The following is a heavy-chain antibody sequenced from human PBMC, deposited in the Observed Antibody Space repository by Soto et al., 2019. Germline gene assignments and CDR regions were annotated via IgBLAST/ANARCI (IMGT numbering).Heavy chain of an antibody. Sequence: GGSLRLSCAASGFTFSSYAMSWVRQAPGKGLEWVSAISGSGGSTYYADSVKGRFTIPRDNSKNTLYLQMNSLRAEDTAVYYCAKDDYYDSSGPYAFDIWGQGTMVTVSS. CDR3: AKDDYYDSSGPYAFDI. J-gene: IGHJ3*02. D-gene: IGHD3-22*01. CDR1: GFTFSSYA. V-gene: IGHV3-23*01. CDR2: ISGSGGST.